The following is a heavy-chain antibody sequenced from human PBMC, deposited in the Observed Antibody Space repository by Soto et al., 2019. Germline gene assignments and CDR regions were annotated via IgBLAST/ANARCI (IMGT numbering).Heavy chain of an antibody. Sequence: SGPTLVNPAETLTLTCNVSWFSVNYAKIVVSLILQPPGNSLEWLAYIFSDDEKSYSTSLISILTISKYDSNMQVALTVTNMYXGDSAXXYXVRRLRLYTNTWYYFDYWGPGTMVTVSS. D-gene: IGHD2-8*01. V-gene: IGHV2-26*01. CDR3: VRRLRLYTNTWYYFDY. CDR1: WFSVNYAKIV. J-gene: IGHJ4*01. CDR2: IFSDDEK.